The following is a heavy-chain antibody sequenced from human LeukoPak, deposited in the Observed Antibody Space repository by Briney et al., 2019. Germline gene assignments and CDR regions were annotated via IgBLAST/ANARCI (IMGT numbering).Heavy chain of an antibody. CDR3: ARDNSPYYDFWSGPNWFDP. CDR1: GYTFTSYG. CDR2: ISAYNGNT. J-gene: IGHJ5*02. V-gene: IGHV1-18*01. Sequence: ASVKVSCKASGYTFTSYGIGWVRQAPGQGLEWMGWISAYNGNTNYAQKLQGRVTMTTDTSTSTAYMELRSLRSDDTAAYYCARDNSPYYDFWSGPNWFDPWGQGTLVTVSS. D-gene: IGHD3-3*01.